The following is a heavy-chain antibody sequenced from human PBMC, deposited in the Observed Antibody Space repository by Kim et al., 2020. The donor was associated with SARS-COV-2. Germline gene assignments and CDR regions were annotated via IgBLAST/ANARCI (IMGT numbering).Heavy chain of an antibody. D-gene: IGHD2-2*01. V-gene: IGHV3-30*18. CDR3: AKDRYCSSTSCYDFYYY. J-gene: IGHJ6*01. Sequence: GGSLRLSCAASGFTFSSYGMHWVRQAPGKGLEWVAVISYDGSNKYYADSVKGRFTISRDNSKNTLYLQMNSLRAEDTAVYYCAKDRYCSSTSCYDFYYY. CDR1: GFTFSSYG. CDR2: ISYDGSNK.